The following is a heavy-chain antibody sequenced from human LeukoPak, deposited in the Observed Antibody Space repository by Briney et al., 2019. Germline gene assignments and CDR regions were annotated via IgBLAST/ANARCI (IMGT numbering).Heavy chain of an antibody. CDR2: ISSNGGST. V-gene: IGHV3-64*01. D-gene: IGHD6-6*01. Sequence: GGSLRLSCAASGFTFSSYAMHWVRQAPGKVLEYVSAISSNGGSTYYANSVKGRFTISRDNSKNTLYLQMGSLRAEDMAVYYCARALGAARALGCWGQGTLVTVSS. CDR3: ARALGAARALGC. CDR1: GFTFSSYA. J-gene: IGHJ4*02.